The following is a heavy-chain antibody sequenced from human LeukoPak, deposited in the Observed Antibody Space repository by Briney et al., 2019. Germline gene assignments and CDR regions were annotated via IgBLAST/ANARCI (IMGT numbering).Heavy chain of an antibody. V-gene: IGHV3-20*04. CDR3: ATDWYDNSDAFDI. J-gene: IGHJ3*02. CDR1: GFTFDDYG. CDR2: INWNGGST. Sequence: GVSLRLSCAASGFTFDDYGMSWVRQAPGKGLEWVSGINWNGGSTGYADSVKGRFTISRDNAKHSLYLQMNSLRAEDTAVYSCATDWYDNSDAFDIWGQGTMVTVSS. D-gene: IGHD3-9*01.